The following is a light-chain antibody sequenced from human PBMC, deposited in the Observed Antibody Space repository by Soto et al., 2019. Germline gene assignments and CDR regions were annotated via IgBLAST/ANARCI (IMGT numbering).Light chain of an antibody. J-gene: IGKJ5*01. V-gene: IGKV1-33*01. CDR2: DAS. Sequence: DIQMTQSPSSLSASVGDRVTITCQATQDISNLLNWFQQKPGKAPKLLIYDASNLETGVPSRFSGSGSGTDFTFTISILQAEDIATYYCQQYENLPITFGQGTRLEIK. CDR3: QQYENLPIT. CDR1: QDISNL.